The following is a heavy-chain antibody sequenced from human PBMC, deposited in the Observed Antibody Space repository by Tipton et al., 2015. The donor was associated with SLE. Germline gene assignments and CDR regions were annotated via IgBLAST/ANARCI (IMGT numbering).Heavy chain of an antibody. J-gene: IGHJ3*02. D-gene: IGHD4-11*01. CDR2: IHYSGTT. Sequence: TLSLTCTVSGDSINGYYWSWIRQPPGKGLEWIGYIHYSGTTNYNPSLKSRVTMSVDTSKNQFSLNLRSVTAADTAMYYCARPRERDYNDAFDIWGQGTMVIVSS. CDR1: GDSINGYY. CDR3: ARPRERDYNDAFDI. V-gene: IGHV4-59*01.